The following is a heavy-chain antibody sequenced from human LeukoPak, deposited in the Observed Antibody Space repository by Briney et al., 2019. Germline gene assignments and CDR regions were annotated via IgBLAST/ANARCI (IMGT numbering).Heavy chain of an antibody. D-gene: IGHD2-15*01. Sequence: PGGSLRLSCAASGFTFSSYSMNWVRQAPGKGLEWVSSISSSSSYIYYADSVKGRFTISRDNAKNSLYLQMNSLRAEDTAVYYCACCCSGGSCYSADFDYWGQGTLVTVSS. CDR2: ISSSSSYI. J-gene: IGHJ4*02. CDR1: GFTFSSYS. CDR3: ACCCSGGSCYSADFDY. V-gene: IGHV3-21*01.